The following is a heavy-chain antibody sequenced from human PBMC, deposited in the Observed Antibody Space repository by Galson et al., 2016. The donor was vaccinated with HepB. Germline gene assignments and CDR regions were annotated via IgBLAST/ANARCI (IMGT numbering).Heavy chain of an antibody. D-gene: IGHD1-1*01. Sequence: SVKVSCKASGYIFTGYYMHWVRQAPGQGLEWVGWINPNNGGTKYAQTFQGRVTMTRDTSISTAYMELRSLRSDDTAVYYCARAPSWEWELDGPAGHAFDIWGQGTTVTVSS. CDR2: INPNNGGT. CDR1: GYIFTGYY. V-gene: IGHV1-2*02. J-gene: IGHJ3*02. CDR3: ARAPSWEWELDGPAGHAFDI.